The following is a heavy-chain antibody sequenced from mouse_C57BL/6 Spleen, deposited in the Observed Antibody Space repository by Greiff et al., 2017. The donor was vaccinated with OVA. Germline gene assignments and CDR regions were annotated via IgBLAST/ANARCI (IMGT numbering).Heavy chain of an antibody. Sequence: QVQLQQSGAELVRPGSSVKLSCKASGYTFTSYWMHWVKQRPIQGLEWIGNIDPSDSETHYNQKFKDKATLTVDKSSSTAYMQLSSLTSEDSAVYYCARTGGGNYGGYFDVWGTGTTVTVSS. D-gene: IGHD2-1*01. V-gene: IGHV1-52*01. CDR1: GYTFTSYW. CDR3: ARTGGGNYGGYFDV. J-gene: IGHJ1*03. CDR2: IDPSDSET.